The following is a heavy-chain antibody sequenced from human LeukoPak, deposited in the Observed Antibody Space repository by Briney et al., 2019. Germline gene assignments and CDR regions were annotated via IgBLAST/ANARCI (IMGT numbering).Heavy chain of an antibody. CDR3: ARDSNSSSSEPDF. J-gene: IGHJ4*02. V-gene: IGHV1-2*04. D-gene: IGHD6-6*01. Sequence: GASVKVSCKASGYTFTGYYMHWVRQAPGQGLEWMGWINPKTGGTTYAQKFQGWVTMTRDTSINTFYMELSRLRSDDTAVYYCARDSNSSSSEPDFWGQGTLVTVSS. CDR2: INPKTGGT. CDR1: GYTFTGYY.